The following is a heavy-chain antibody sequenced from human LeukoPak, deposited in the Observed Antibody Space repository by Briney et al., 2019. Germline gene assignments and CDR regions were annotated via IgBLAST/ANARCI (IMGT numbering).Heavy chain of an antibody. CDR3: ARALPHRRLMDTTMEQHWFDP. J-gene: IGHJ5*02. Sequence: ASVKVSCKASGYTFTSYYMNWVRQAPGQGLEWMGMINPSGGSTRYAQKFQGRVTMTRDMSTSTVYMELSSLRSEDTAVYYCARALPHRRLMDTTMEQHWFDPWGQGTLVTVSS. V-gene: IGHV1-46*01. D-gene: IGHD5-18*01. CDR2: INPSGGST. CDR1: GYTFTSYY.